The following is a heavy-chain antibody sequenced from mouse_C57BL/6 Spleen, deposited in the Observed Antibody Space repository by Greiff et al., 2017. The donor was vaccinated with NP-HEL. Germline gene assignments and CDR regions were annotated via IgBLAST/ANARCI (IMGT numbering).Heavy chain of an antibody. CDR1: GFNIKDDY. J-gene: IGHJ2*01. CDR3: TQGGVDY. Sequence: VQLQQSGAELVRPGASVKLSCTASGFNIKDDYMHWVKQRPEQGLEWIGWIDPENGDTEYASKVQGKATITADTSSNTAYLQVSSQTSEDTAVDYCTQGGVDYWGQGTTLTVSS. V-gene: IGHV14-4*01. CDR2: IDPENGDT.